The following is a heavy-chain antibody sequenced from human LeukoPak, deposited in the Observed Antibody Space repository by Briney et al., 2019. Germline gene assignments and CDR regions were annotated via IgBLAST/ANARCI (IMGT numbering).Heavy chain of an antibody. D-gene: IGHD3-3*01. CDR1: GYTFTSYD. V-gene: IGHV1-8*03. Sequence: ASVKVSCKASGYTFTSYDINWVRQATGQGLEWMGWMNPNSGNTGYAQKFQGRVTITRNTSISTAYMELSSLRAEDTAVYYCARDGGYDFWSGYYTVYYYYYMDVWGKGTTVTVSS. CDR3: ARDGGYDFWSGYYTVYYYYYMDV. CDR2: MNPNSGNT. J-gene: IGHJ6*03.